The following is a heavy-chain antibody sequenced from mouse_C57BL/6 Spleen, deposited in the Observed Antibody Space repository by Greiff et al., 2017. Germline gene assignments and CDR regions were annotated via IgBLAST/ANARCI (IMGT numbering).Heavy chain of an antibody. CDR2: IDPSDSYT. D-gene: IGHD2-5*01. Sequence: QVQLQQPWAELAMPGASVKLSCKASGYTFTSYWMHWVKQRPGQGLEWIGEIDPSDSYTNYNQKFKGKSTLTVDKSSSTAYMQLSSLTSEDAAVDYCARYHYSNYSYAMDYWGQGTSGTVSS. J-gene: IGHJ4*01. V-gene: IGHV1-69*01. CDR3: ARYHYSNYSYAMDY. CDR1: GYTFTSYW.